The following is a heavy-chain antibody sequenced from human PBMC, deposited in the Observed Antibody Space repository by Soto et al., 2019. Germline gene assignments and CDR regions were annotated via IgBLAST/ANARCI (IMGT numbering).Heavy chain of an antibody. Sequence: RASVKVSCKASGYTFTGYYMHWVRQAPGQGLEWMGWINPNSGGTNYAQKFQGRVTMTRDTSISTAYMELSRLRSDDTAVYYCARGGTIFGVVISDWFDPWGQGTLVTVST. V-gene: IGHV1-2*02. D-gene: IGHD3-3*01. J-gene: IGHJ5*02. CDR2: INPNSGGT. CDR3: ARGGTIFGVVISDWFDP. CDR1: GYTFTGYY.